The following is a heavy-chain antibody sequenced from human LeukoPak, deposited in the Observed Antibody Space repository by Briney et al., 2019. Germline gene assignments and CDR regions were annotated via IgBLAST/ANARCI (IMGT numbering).Heavy chain of an antibody. CDR1: GFTFSSYA. Sequence: GGSLRLSCAASGFTFSSYAMSWVRQAPGKGLEWVSTITGRGGSTYYADSVKGRFTISRDNSKNTLYLQMNSLRAEDTAVYYCAKEEAAAGYPDYWGQGTLVTVSS. J-gene: IGHJ4*02. V-gene: IGHV3-23*01. CDR3: AKEEAAAGYPDY. CDR2: ITGRGGST. D-gene: IGHD6-13*01.